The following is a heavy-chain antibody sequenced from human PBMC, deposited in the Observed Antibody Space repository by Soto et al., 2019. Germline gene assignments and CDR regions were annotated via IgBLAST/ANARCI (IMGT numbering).Heavy chain of an antibody. Sequence: PGGSLRLSCSASGFTFSSYAMHWVRQAPGKGLEYVSAISSNGGSTYYADSVKGSFTISRDNSKNTLYLQMSSLRAEDTAVYYCVKARIVSIAARPTINWFDTWGQGTLVTVSS. CDR3: VKARIVSIAARPTINWFDT. D-gene: IGHD6-6*01. V-gene: IGHV3-64D*06. CDR1: GFTFSSYA. J-gene: IGHJ5*02. CDR2: ISSNGGST.